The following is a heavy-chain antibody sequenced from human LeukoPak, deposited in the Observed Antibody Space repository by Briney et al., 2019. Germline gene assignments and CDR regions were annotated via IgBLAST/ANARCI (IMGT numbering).Heavy chain of an antibody. CDR1: GFTFSDYY. CDR2: ISSSGSTI. Sequence: SGGSLRLSCAASGFTFSDYYMSWIRQAPGKGLEWVSYISSSGSTIYYADSMKGRFTISRDNAKNSLYLQMNSLRAEDTAVYYCARDLRGGSSWSGYYYMDVWGKGTTVTVSS. J-gene: IGHJ6*03. V-gene: IGHV3-11*04. D-gene: IGHD6-13*01. CDR3: ARDLRGGSSWSGYYYMDV.